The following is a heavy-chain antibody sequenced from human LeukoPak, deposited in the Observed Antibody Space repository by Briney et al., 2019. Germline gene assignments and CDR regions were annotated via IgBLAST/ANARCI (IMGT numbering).Heavy chain of an antibody. CDR1: GFSLTNSGVG. CDR2: IYWDDEE. D-gene: IGHD2-15*01. V-gene: IGHV2-5*02. CDR3: SHLYFYNAGGYSRAFDY. J-gene: IGHJ4*02. Sequence: ESGPTLVKPTQTLTLTCTFSGFSLTNSGVGVGWIRQPPGKALEGLALIYWDDEERYSPSLRTRITITKDTSKSQVVLTMTNMAPVDTPTYSCSHLYFYNAGGYSRAFDYWGQGTLVTVSS.